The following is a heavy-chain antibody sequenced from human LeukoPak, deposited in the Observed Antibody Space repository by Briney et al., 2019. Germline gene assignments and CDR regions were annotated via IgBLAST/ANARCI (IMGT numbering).Heavy chain of an antibody. V-gene: IGHV3-23*01. CDR2: ITSSGNT. CDR3: ATGYCSSTSCSRPFDY. CDR1: GFIFSNYA. Sequence: GGSLRLSCAASGFIFSNYAMTWVRQAPGKGLQWVSTITSSGNTHYADSVKGRFTISRDNAKNTLYLQMNSLRAEDTAVYYCATGYCSSTSCSRPFDYWGQGTLVTVSS. D-gene: IGHD2-2*01. J-gene: IGHJ4*02.